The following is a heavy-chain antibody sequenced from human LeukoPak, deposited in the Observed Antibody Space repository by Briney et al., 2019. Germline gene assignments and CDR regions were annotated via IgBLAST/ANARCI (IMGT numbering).Heavy chain of an antibody. J-gene: IGHJ4*02. Sequence: SETLSLTCTVSGGSISSYYWSWIRQPPGKGLEWIGYMYNSGSTNYNPSLKSRVTISVDTSKNQFSLKLSTVTAADTAVYYCARGYGSGSYSLFDYWGQGTLGSVSA. CDR3: ARGYGSGSYSLFDY. CDR1: GGSISSYY. CDR2: MYNSGST. D-gene: IGHD3-10*01. V-gene: IGHV4-59*01.